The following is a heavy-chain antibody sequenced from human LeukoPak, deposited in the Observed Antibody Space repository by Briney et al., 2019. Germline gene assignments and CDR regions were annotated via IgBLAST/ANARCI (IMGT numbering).Heavy chain of an antibody. Sequence: ASVKVSCKASGYTFTSYGISWVRQAPGQGLEWMGWISAYNGNTNYAQKFQGRVTMTRDMSTSTVYMELSSLRSEDTAVYYCASNKPRHSGSPYDAFDIWGQGTMVTVSS. J-gene: IGHJ3*02. CDR1: GYTFTSYG. CDR2: ISAYNGNT. CDR3: ASNKPRHSGSPYDAFDI. D-gene: IGHD1-26*01. V-gene: IGHV1-18*01.